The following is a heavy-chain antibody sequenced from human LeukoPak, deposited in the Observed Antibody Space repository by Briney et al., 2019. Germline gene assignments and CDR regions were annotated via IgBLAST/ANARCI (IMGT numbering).Heavy chain of an antibody. CDR2: ISSSSCYI. V-gene: IGHV3-21*01. CDR1: GFTFSTYS. Sequence: GGSLRLSCAASGFTFSTYSMNWVRQAPGKGLEYVSSISSSSCYIYYADSVKGRFTISRDNAKNSLYLQMNSLRAEDTAVYYCAELGITLIGGVWGKGTTVTTSS. D-gene: IGHD3-10*02. CDR3: AELGITLIGGV. J-gene: IGHJ6*04.